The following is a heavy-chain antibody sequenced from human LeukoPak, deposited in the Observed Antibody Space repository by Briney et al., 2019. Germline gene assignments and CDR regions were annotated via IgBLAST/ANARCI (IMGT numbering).Heavy chain of an antibody. V-gene: IGHV1-69*05. CDR1: GGTFSSYA. D-gene: IGHD2-2*01. CDR2: IIPVFGTA. J-gene: IGHJ4*02. CDR3: ARGLPVPAALDY. Sequence: SVKVSCKASGGTFSSYAISWVRQAPGQGLEWMGRIIPVFGTANYAQKFQGRVTITTDESTSTAYMGLSSLRSEDTAVYYCARGLPVPAALDYWGQGTLVTVSS.